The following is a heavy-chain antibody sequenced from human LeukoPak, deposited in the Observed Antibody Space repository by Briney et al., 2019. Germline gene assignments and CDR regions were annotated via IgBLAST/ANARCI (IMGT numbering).Heavy chain of an antibody. J-gene: IGHJ4*02. D-gene: IGHD6-13*01. V-gene: IGHV5-51*01. Sequence: GESLKISCKGPGYRFSSYWIGWVRQISGKGLEWIGIIYPGDSDTRYSPPCQGQVTISVDKSISTACLQWSSLKASDIAMYYCATVIAAFGFDYWGQGTLVTVAS. CDR3: ATVIAAFGFDY. CDR2: IYPGDSDT. CDR1: GYRFSSYW.